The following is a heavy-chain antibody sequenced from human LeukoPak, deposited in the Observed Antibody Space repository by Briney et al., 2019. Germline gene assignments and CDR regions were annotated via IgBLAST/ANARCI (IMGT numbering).Heavy chain of an antibody. J-gene: IGHJ4*02. Sequence: GGSLRLSCVASGILVSSNYMSWVRQAPGKGLEWVSFIDSTGSTYYADSVKGRFTTSRDNSRNTLYLQMNSLRVEDTAVYFCASDQVSGVFDYWGQGARVTVS. CDR3: ASDQVSGVFDY. V-gene: IGHV3-66*01. D-gene: IGHD5/OR15-5a*01. CDR2: IDSTGST. CDR1: GILVSSNY.